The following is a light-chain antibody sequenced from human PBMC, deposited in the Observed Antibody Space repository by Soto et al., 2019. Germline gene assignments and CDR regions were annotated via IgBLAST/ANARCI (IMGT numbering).Light chain of an antibody. J-gene: IGLJ2*01. CDR3: SSYAGSNNFVV. V-gene: IGLV2-8*01. CDR1: SSEVGGYNY. Sequence: QSVLTQPPSASGSPGQSVTISCTGTSSEVGGYNYVSWYQQHPGKAPKFMIYEVTKRPSGVPDRFSGSKSGNTASLTVSGLQAEDEADYYCSSYAGSNNFVVFGGGTKVTVL. CDR2: EVT.